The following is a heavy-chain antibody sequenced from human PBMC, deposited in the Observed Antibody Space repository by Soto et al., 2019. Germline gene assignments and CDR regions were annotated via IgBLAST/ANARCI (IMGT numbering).Heavy chain of an antibody. CDR2: IYYSGST. D-gene: IGHD3-3*01. V-gene: IGHV4-39*01. J-gene: IGHJ6*04. Sequence: SETLSLTCTVSGGSISSSSYYWGWIRQPPGKGLEWIGSIYYSGSTDYNPSLKSRVTISIDTSKNQFSLKLSSGPAADCSVYYCARLSPRTYYAFWSGYHKKTPCGMNVWGKGTTVTVSS. CDR3: ARLSPRTYYAFWSGYHKKTPCGMNV. CDR1: GGSISSSSYY.